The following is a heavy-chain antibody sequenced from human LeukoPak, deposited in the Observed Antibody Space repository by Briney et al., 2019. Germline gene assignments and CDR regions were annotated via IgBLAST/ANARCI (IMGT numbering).Heavy chain of an antibody. CDR3: ARDDFWSGYSDY. Sequence: SETLSLTCAVYGGSFSGYYWSWIRQPPGKGLEWIGEINHSGSTNYNPSLKSRVTISVDTSKNQFSLKLSSVTAAVTAVYYCARDDFWSGYSDYWGQGTLVTVSS. CDR2: INHSGST. CDR1: GGSFSGYY. V-gene: IGHV4-34*01. J-gene: IGHJ4*02. D-gene: IGHD3-3*01.